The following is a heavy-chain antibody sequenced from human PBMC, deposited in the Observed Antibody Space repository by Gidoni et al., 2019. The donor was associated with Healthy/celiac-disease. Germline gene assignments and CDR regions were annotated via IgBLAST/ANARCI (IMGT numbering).Heavy chain of an antibody. V-gene: IGHV3-23*01. Sequence: VQLLESGGGLVQPGGSLRLSCAASGFTFSSYAMRWVRQVPGKGLEWVSAISGSGGSTYYADSVKGRFTISRDNSKNTLYLQMNSLRAEDTAVYYCAKDFGGYYLGWFDPWGQGTLVTVSS. CDR3: AKDFGGYYLGWFDP. CDR2: ISGSGGST. D-gene: IGHD3-3*01. CDR1: GFTFSSYA. J-gene: IGHJ5*02.